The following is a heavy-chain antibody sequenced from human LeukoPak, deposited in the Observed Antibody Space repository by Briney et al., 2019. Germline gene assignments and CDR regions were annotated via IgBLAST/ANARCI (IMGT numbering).Heavy chain of an antibody. CDR1: GGSFSGYY. J-gene: IGHJ5*02. D-gene: IGHD3-22*01. V-gene: IGHV4-34*01. CDR2: INHSGST. CDR3: ASGSSGRNWFDP. Sequence: SETLSLTCAVYGGSFSGYYRSWIRQPPGKGLEWIGEINHSGSTNYNPSLKSRVTISVDTSKNQFSLKLSSVTAADTAVYYCASGSSGRNWFDPWGQGTLVTVSS.